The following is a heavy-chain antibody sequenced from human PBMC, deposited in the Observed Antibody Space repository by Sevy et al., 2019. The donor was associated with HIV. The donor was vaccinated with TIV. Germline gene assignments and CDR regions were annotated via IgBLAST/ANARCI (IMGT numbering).Heavy chain of an antibody. CDR2: ISKSGSTT. V-gene: IGHV3-48*02. Sequence: GGSLRLSCAASGFTFSHHNMNWVRQAPGKGLEWISYISKSGSTTYFADSVRGRFTISRDNAKNSLFLEMHSLTDEDTAVYYCAREENRELGTIPLDSWGRGIQVTGSS. D-gene: IGHD7-27*01. J-gene: IGHJ4*02. CDR3: AREENRELGTIPLDS. CDR1: GFTFSHHN.